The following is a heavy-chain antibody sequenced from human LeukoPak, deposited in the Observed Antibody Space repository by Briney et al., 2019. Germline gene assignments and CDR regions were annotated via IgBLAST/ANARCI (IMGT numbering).Heavy chain of an antibody. D-gene: IGHD1-26*01. J-gene: IGHJ4*02. Sequence: GGSLRLSCAASGFTFSSYTMNWVRQAPGKGLEWVSSISSSGDYLYYADSVKGRFTISRDNAKNSLYLQMNSLRAEDTAVYYCAKRGGSFIGYFDYWGQGALVTVSS. V-gene: IGHV3-21*01. CDR1: GFTFSSYT. CDR2: ISSSGDYL. CDR3: AKRGGSFIGYFDY.